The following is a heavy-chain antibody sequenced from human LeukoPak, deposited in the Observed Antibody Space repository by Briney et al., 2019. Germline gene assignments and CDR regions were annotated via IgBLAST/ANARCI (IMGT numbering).Heavy chain of an antibody. CDR1: GFTFSSYA. CDR3: AKAPVITAADNNWFDP. J-gene: IGHJ5*02. CDR2: ISGSGGST. Sequence: PGGSLRLSCAASGFTFSSYAMSWVRQAPGKGLEWVSAISGSGGSTYYADSVKGRFTISRDNSKNTLYLQMNSLRAEDTAVYYCAKAPVITAADNNWFDPWGQGTLVTVSS. V-gene: IGHV3-23*01. D-gene: IGHD6-13*01.